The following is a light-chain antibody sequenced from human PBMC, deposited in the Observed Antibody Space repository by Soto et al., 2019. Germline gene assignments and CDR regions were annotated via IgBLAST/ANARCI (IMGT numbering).Light chain of an antibody. CDR2: YDS. CDR3: QVWDSSSDHVV. J-gene: IGLJ2*01. V-gene: IGLV3-21*04. CDR1: NIGTKS. Sequence: SYELTQPPSVALAPGKTARITCGGDNIGTKSVHWYQQKPGQAPVLVIYYDSDRPSGIPERFSGSNSGNTATLTISRVEAGDEADYYCQVWDSSSDHVVFGGGTNLTVL.